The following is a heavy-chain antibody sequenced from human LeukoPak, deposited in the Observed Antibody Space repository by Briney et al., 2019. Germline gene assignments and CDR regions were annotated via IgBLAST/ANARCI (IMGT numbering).Heavy chain of an antibody. CDR1: GYTFTSYY. V-gene: IGHV1-46*01. D-gene: IGHD2-2*01. CDR2: INPSGGST. J-gene: IGHJ6*03. CDR3: ARDPLIKHCSSTSCYDWDYYYYMDV. Sequence: ASVKVSCKASGYTFTSYYMHWVRQAPGQGLEWMGVINPSGGSTSYAQKFQGRVTMTRDTSTSTVYMELSSLRSEDTAVYYCARDPLIKHCSSTSCYDWDYYYYMDVWGKGTTVTISS.